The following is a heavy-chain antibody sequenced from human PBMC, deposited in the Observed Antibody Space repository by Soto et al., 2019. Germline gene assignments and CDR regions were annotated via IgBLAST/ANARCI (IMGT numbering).Heavy chain of an antibody. V-gene: IGHV3-23*01. Sequence: GGSLRLSCAASGFTFSSYAMSWVRQAPGKGLEWASAISGSGGSTYYADSVKGRFAISRDNSKNTLYLQMNSLRAEDTAVYYCAKERATWYDLNSFDYWGQGSLVTVSS. J-gene: IGHJ4*02. CDR3: AKERATWYDLNSFDY. D-gene: IGHD6-13*01. CDR1: GFTFSSYA. CDR2: ISGSGGST.